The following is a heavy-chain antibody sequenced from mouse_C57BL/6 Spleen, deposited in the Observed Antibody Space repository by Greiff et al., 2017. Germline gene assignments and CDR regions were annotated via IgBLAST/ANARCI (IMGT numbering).Heavy chain of an antibody. J-gene: IGHJ2*01. CDR1: GFTFSSYA. CDR2: ISDGGSYT. V-gene: IGHV5-4*03. Sequence: EVKLMESGGGLVKPGGSLKLSCAASGFTFSSYAMSWVRQTPEKRLEWVATISDGGSYTYYPDNVKGRFTISRDNARNNLYLQMSHLKSEDTAMYYCARSDGYYVYYFDYWGQGTTLTVSS. D-gene: IGHD2-3*01. CDR3: ARSDGYYVYYFDY.